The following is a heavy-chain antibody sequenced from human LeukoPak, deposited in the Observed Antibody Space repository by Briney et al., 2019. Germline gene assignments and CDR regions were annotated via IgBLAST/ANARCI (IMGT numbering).Heavy chain of an antibody. CDR2: IYNSGRT. J-gene: IGHJ6*02. D-gene: IGHD5-18*01. CDR1: GGSISDYH. V-gene: IGHV4-59*01. CDR3: VSHPYSSYYYHMDV. Sequence: SETLSLTCTVSGGSISDYHWSWIRQPPGKGLEYIGYIYNSGRTFYNPSLKSRVTISADTSKKQFSLKLTSVTAADTAVYYCVSHPYSSYYYHMDVWGRGTTVTVSS.